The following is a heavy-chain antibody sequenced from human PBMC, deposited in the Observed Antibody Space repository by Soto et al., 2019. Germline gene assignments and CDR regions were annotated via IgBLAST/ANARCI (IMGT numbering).Heavy chain of an antibody. D-gene: IGHD1-26*01. CDR1: GYTFTSYY. J-gene: IGHJ3*02. CDR2: INPSGGST. CDR3: ERDGGATVSGAFDI. V-gene: IGHV1-46*01. Sequence: ASVKVSRKAFGYTFTSYYMHWVRQAPGQGLEWMGIINPSGGSTSYAQKFQGRVTMTRDTSTSTVYMELSSLRSEDTAVYYCERDGGATVSGAFDIWGQGTMVTVSS.